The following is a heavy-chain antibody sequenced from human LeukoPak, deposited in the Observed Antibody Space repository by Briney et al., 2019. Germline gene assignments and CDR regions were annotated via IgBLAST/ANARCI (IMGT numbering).Heavy chain of an antibody. CDR1: GYTFTSYY. J-gene: IGHJ4*02. CDR3: ARDRASTIDY. D-gene: IGHD2/OR15-2a*01. CDR2: INPNSGGT. Sequence: GASVKVSCKASGYTFTSYYIHWVRQAPGQGLEWMGWINPNSGGTNYAQKFQGRVTMSRDTSISTAYMELSRLRSDDTAVYYCARDRASTIDYWGQGTLVTVSS. V-gene: IGHV1-2*02.